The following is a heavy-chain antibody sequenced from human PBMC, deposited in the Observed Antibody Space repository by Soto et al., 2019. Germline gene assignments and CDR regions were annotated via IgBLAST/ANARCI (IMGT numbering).Heavy chain of an antibody. CDR3: GCDLVYCIRTSCPCSYYYGIYV. Sequence: SVKVSCKASGGTFSSYAISWVRQAPGQGLEWMGGIIPIFGTANYAQKFQGRVTITADESTSTADMELSSLRSEDTAVYYCGCDLVYCIRTSCPCSYYYGIYVRGQGTTVTVSS. J-gene: IGHJ6*02. V-gene: IGHV1-69*13. CDR2: IIPIFGTA. CDR1: GGTFSSYA. D-gene: IGHD2-2*01.